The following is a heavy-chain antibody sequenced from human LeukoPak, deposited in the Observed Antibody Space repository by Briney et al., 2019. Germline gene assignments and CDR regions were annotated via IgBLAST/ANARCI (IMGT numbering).Heavy chain of an antibody. CDR2: IIPIFGTS. Sequence: SVKVSCKSSGENFSSYVITWVRQAPGQGLEWMEGIIPIFGTSNYAQRFQGRLTITADESTSTAYMELSSLRSEDTAVYYCARDIVVVPAAPHAFDIWGQGTMVTVSS. CDR3: ARDIVVVPAAPHAFDI. V-gene: IGHV1-69*13. CDR1: GENFSSYV. D-gene: IGHD2-2*01. J-gene: IGHJ3*02.